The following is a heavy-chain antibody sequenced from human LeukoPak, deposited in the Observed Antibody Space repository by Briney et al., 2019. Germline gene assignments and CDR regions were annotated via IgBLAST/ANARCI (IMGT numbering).Heavy chain of an antibody. V-gene: IGHV3-11*05. J-gene: IGHJ6*02. CDR3: ARVSIAVAGTTYYYYGMDV. D-gene: IGHD6-19*01. CDR1: GFTFSDYY. Sequence: GGSLRLSCAASGFTFSDYYMSWIRQAPGKGLEWVSYISSSSSYTNYADSVKGRFTISRDNAKNSLYLQMNSLRAEDTVVYYCARVSIAVAGTTYYYYGMDVWGQGTTVTVSS. CDR2: ISSSSSYT.